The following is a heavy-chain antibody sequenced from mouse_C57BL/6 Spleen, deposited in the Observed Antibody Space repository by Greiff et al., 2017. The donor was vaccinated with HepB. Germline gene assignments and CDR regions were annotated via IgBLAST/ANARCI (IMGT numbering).Heavy chain of an antibody. CDR3: ARNQGYYDYDGIDY. CDR1: GYTFTSYT. CDR2: INPSSGYT. Sequence: QVQLQQSGAELARPGASVKMSCKASGYTFTSYTMHWVKQRPGQGLEWIGYINPSSGYTKYNQKFKDKATLTADKSSSTAYMQLSSLTSEDSAVYYCARNQGYYDYDGIDYWGQGTTLTVSS. J-gene: IGHJ2*01. V-gene: IGHV1-4*01. D-gene: IGHD2-4*01.